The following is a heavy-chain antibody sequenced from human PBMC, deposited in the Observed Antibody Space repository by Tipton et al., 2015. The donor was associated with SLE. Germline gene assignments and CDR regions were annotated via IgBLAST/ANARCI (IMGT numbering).Heavy chain of an antibody. CDR2: ISASGSPI. CDR3: ARGYCPGGVCYTDYFDY. D-gene: IGHD2-8*02. V-gene: IGHV3-48*03. J-gene: IGHJ4*02. CDR1: GFTFSSYE. Sequence: SLRLSCVGSGFTFSSYERTWVRQAPGKGLEWVAYISASGSPINYADSVKGRFTVSRDNAKRSLSLQMSSLRAEDTAVYYCARGYCPGGVCYTDYFDYWGQGTLVTVSS.